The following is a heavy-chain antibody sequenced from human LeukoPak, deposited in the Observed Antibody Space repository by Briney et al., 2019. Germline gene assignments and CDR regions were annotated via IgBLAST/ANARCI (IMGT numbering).Heavy chain of an antibody. V-gene: IGHV1-69*06. J-gene: IGHJ5*02. D-gene: IGHD3-9*01. CDR1: GGTFSSYA. CDR2: IIPIFGTA. CDR3: ARAVLRYSDWLLAYNWFDP. Sequence: GASVKVSCKASGGTFSSYAISWVRQAPGQGLEWMEGIIPIFGTANYAQKFQGRVTITADKSTSTAYMELSSLRSEDTAVYYCARAVLRYSDWLLAYNWFDPWGQGTLVTVSS.